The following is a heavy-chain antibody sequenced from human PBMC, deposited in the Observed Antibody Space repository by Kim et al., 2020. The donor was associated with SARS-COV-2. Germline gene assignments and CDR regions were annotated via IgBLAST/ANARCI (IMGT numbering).Heavy chain of an antibody. CDR3: VGRYYNYYYGMDV. V-gene: IGHV3-23*01. Sequence: GGSLRLSCAASGFTFSSYAMSWVRQAPGKGLEWVSYISGSGGSTYYADSVKGRFTISRDNSKNTLYLQMNSLRAEDTAVYYCVGRYYNYYYGMDVWGQGTTVTVSS. D-gene: IGHD1-26*01. J-gene: IGHJ6*02. CDR1: GFTFSSYA. CDR2: ISGSGGST.